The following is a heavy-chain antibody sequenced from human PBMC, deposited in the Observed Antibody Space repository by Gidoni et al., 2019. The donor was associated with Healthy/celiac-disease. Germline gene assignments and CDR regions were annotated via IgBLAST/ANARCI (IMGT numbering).Heavy chain of an antibody. J-gene: IGHJ4*02. Sequence: QVQLVESGGGVVQPGRSLRLSCAASGFTFRRYGMHWVRQAPGKGLEWVAVIWYDGSNKYYADSVKGRFTISRDNSKNTLYLQMNSLRAEDTAVYYCARDAPPTMISYYFDYWGQGTLVTVSS. CDR2: IWYDGSNK. CDR3: ARDAPPTMISYYFDY. CDR1: GFTFRRYG. V-gene: IGHV3-33*01. D-gene: IGHD3-22*01.